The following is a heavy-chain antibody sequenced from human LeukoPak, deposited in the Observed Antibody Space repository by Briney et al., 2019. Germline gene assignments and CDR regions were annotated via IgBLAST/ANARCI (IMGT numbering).Heavy chain of an antibody. V-gene: IGHV3-48*04. CDR3: ASDSPYSSSWAY. Sequence: GGSLRLSCAASGFTFSSYSMNWVRQAPGKGLEWVSYISSSGSTIYYADSVKGRFTISRDNAKNSLYLQMNSLRAEDTAVYYCASDSPYSSSWAYWGQGTLVTVSS. CDR1: GFTFSSYS. J-gene: IGHJ4*02. D-gene: IGHD6-13*01. CDR2: ISSSGSTI.